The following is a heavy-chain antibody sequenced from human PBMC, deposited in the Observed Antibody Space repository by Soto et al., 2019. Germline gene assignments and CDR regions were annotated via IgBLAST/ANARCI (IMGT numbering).Heavy chain of an antibody. CDR2: INHSGST. J-gene: IGHJ6*02. CDR1: GGSFSGYY. V-gene: IGHV4-34*01. Sequence: PSETLSLTCAVYGGSFSGYYWSWIRQPPGKGLEWIGEINHSGSTNYNPSLKSRVTISVDTSKNQFSLKLSSVTAADTAVYYCARQAYYGSGSYYKMYGYYGMDVWGQGTTVTVSS. D-gene: IGHD3-10*01. CDR3: ARQAYYGSGSYYKMYGYYGMDV.